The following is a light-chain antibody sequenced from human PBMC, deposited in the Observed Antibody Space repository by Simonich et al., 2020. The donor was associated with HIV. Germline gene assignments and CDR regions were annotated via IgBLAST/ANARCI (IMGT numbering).Light chain of an antibody. J-gene: IGKJ3*01. CDR3: QQYNNWPSPFT. CDR1: QSVSSN. CDR2: DAS. V-gene: IGKV3-15*01. Sequence: EIVMTQSPATLSVSPGQRATLPCRASQSVSSNLAWYQQKPGQAPRLLISDASTRATGIPARFGGSGFGTQFTLTISSMQSEDFAVYYCQQYNNWPSPFTFGPGTKVDIK.